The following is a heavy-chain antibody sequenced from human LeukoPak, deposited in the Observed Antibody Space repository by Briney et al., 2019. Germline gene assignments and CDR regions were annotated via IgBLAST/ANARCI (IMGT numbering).Heavy chain of an antibody. CDR1: GFTFSSYS. J-gene: IGHJ6*03. CDR3: ARFGGYDWGAYYYYMDV. Sequence: GGSLRLSCAASGFTFSSYSMNWVRQAPGKGLEWVSYISSSSSTIYYADSVEGRFTISRDNAKNSLYLQMNSLRAEDTAVYYCARFGGYDWGAYYYYMDVWGKGTTVTVSS. D-gene: IGHD5-12*01. CDR2: ISSSSSTI. V-gene: IGHV3-48*01.